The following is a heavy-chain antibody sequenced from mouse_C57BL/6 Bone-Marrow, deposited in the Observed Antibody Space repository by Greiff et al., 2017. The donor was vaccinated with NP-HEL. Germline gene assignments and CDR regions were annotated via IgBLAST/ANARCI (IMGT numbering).Heavy chain of an antibody. D-gene: IGHD2-2*01. V-gene: IGHV1-26*01. Sequence: VQLQQSGPELVKPGASVKISCKASGYTFTDYYMNWVKQSHGKSLEWIGDINPNNGGTSYNQKFKGKATLTVDKSSSTAYMERRSLTSEDSAVYYCARWLPLAMDYWGQGTSVTVSS. CDR2: INPNNGGT. CDR1: GYTFTDYY. J-gene: IGHJ4*01. CDR3: ARWLPLAMDY.